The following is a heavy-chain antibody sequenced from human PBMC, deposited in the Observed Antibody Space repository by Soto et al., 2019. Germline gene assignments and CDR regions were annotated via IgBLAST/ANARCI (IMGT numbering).Heavy chain of an antibody. D-gene: IGHD1-1*01. J-gene: IGHJ5*02. V-gene: IGHV4-4*07. CDR2: IYATGTT. Sequence: PSETLSLTCTVSGASISGFYWSWIRKSAGKGLEWIGRIYATGTTDYNPSLKSRVMMSVDTSKKQFSLKLRSVTAADTAVYYCVRGGTKTLRDWFDPWGQGISVTVSS. CDR1: GASISGFY. CDR3: VRGGTKTLRDWFDP.